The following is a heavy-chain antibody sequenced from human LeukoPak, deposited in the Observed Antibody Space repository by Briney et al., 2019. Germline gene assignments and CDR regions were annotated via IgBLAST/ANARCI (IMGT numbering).Heavy chain of an antibody. Sequence: GGSLRLSCAVSGFTFSSYWMNWVRQAPGKGPEWVANIKPDGSEKFYVDSVKGRFTVSRDNAKNLLYLQMNSLRAEDTALYYCARGASYWGQGTLVTVSS. CDR2: IKPDGSEK. CDR1: GFTFSSYW. J-gene: IGHJ4*02. CDR3: ARGASY. V-gene: IGHV3-7*04.